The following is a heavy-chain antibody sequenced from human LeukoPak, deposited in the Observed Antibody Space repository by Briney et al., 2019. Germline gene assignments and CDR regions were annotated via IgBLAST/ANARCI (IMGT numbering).Heavy chain of an antibody. CDR3: ARTAYSASSLGF. D-gene: IGHD6-6*01. J-gene: IGHJ4*02. CDR2: INSDGSIT. V-gene: IGHV3-74*01. Sequence: GASVKVSCKASGYTFSNYWMHWVRQAPGKGLVWVSRINSDGSITNYADSAKGRFTVSRDNAKNTLYLQMNSLGAEDTAVYYCARTAYSASSLGFWGQGTLVTVSS. CDR1: GYTFSNYW.